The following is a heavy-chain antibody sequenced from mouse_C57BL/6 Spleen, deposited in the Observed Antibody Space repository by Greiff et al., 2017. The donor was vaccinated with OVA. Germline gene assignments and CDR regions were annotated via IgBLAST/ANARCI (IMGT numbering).Heavy chain of an antibody. Sequence: QVQLQQSGPGLVAPSQSLSITCTVSGFSLTSYAISWVRQPPGKGLEWLGVIWTGGGTNYNSALKSRLSISKDNSKSQVFLKMSSLQTDDTARYYCARTRLYYSNYHYAMDYWGQGTSVTVSS. CDR2: IWTGGGT. J-gene: IGHJ4*01. V-gene: IGHV2-9-1*01. CDR3: ARTRLYYSNYHYAMDY. D-gene: IGHD2-5*01. CDR1: GFSLTSYA.